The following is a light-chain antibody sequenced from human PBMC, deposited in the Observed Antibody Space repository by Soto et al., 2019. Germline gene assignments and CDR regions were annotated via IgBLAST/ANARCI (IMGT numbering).Light chain of an antibody. V-gene: IGKV1-17*01. J-gene: IGKJ4*01. Sequence: DIQMTQSPSSLSASVGDRVTITCRASQGIRNDLGWYQQKPGKAPKRLIYVASSLQSGVPSRFSGSGSGTEFILTISSLQSEDFAIYYCQQYNNWLLTFGGGTKVDIK. CDR2: VAS. CDR1: QGIRND. CDR3: QQYNNWLLT.